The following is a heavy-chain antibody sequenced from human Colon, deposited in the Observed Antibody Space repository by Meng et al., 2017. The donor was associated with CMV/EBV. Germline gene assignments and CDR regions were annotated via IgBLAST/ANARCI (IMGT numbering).Heavy chain of an antibody. D-gene: IGHD2-21*02. CDR2: IGTTGDT. CDR3: RKEGGDHY. V-gene: IGHV3-13*01. Sequence: GGSLRLSCAASGFTFSTYDMHWVRQATGKGLEWVSGIGTTGDTYYAGSVKGRFTISGENAKNTLYLQMNSLRVEDTAVYYCRKEGGDHYWGQGTLVTVSS. J-gene: IGHJ4*02. CDR1: GFTFSTYD.